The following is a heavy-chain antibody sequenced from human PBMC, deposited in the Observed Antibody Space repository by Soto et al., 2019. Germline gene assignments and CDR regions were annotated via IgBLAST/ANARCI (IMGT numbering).Heavy chain of an antibody. CDR2: IYWDDDK. CDR1: GFSLSTSGVG. Sequence: QITLKESGPTLVKPTQTLTLTCTFSGFSLSTSGVGVGWIRQPPGKALEWLALIYWDDDKRYSPSLKSRLTITKDTSKNQVVLTMTNMDPVDTATYYCAPATFLGGAVAGTGYYFDYWGQGTLVTVSS. J-gene: IGHJ4*02. CDR3: APATFLGGAVAGTGYYFDY. D-gene: IGHD6-19*01. V-gene: IGHV2-5*02.